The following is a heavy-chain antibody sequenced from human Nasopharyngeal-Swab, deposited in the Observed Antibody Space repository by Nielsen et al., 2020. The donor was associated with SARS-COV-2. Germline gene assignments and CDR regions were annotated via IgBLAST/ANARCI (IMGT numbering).Heavy chain of an antibody. V-gene: IGHV3-11*04. CDR3: ARSPDVFDI. CDR2: ISSSGTTK. Sequence: WIRQPPGKGPEWVSNISSSGTTKYYADSVKGRFTISRDNAKNSLFLQMNSLRAEDTAVYYCARSPDVFDIWGQGTMVPSPQ. J-gene: IGHJ3*02.